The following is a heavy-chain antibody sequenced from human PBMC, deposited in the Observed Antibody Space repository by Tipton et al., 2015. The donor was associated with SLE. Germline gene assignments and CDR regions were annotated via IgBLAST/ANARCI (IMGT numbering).Heavy chain of an antibody. CDR1: GFTFHNYA. V-gene: IGHV3-23*01. J-gene: IGHJ4*02. CDR2: ISGRGENT. D-gene: IGHD3-10*01. CDR3: TRDWGTLVRGAPPFDY. Sequence: SLRLSCAASGFTFHNYAMDWVRQAPGQGLEWVSAISGRGENTYYADSVKGRFNISRDNTKKTLYLHLNSLRADDTGVYFCTRDWGTLVRGAPPFDYWGQGILVTVSS.